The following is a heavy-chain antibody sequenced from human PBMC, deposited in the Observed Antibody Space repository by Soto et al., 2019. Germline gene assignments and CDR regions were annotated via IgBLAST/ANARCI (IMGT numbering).Heavy chain of an antibody. CDR3: AREGAASYWFDP. J-gene: IGHJ5*02. CDR2: IHNNGAT. CDR1: GGSIDSGGYY. V-gene: IGHV4-31*03. D-gene: IGHD6-25*01. Sequence: PSETLSLTCTISGGSIDSGGYYWSWIRQHPTEGLEWIGYIHNNGATYYNPSLTGRVSISADRSKTQFSLNVYAVNAADPGVYCWAREGAASYWFDPWGPGVLVTVCS.